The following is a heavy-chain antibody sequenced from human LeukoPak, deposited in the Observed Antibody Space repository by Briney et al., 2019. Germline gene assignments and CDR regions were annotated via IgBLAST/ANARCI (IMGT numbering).Heavy chain of an antibody. V-gene: IGHV3-23*01. CDR3: ANSRSGYSPQYYFDY. CDR1: GFTFSSYA. Sequence: GGSLRLSCAASGFTFSSYAMSWVRQAPGKGLEWVSAISGSGGSTYYADSGKDRFTISRDNSKNTLYLQMNSLRAEDTAVYYCANSRSGYSPQYYFDYWGQGTLVTVSS. D-gene: IGHD3-3*01. CDR2: ISGSGGST. J-gene: IGHJ4*02.